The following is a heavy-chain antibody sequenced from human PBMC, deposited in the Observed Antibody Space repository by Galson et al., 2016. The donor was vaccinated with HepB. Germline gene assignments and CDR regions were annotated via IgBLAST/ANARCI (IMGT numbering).Heavy chain of an antibody. CDR3: ARLPRAYSPDCNDYFGVDV. D-gene: IGHD2/OR15-2a*01. Sequence: QSGAEVTKPGESLKISCKGSGSSFPSFWIGWVRQMPGKGLEWMGIIYPGDSDTRYSLSFQGQVTISADKSSSTAYLQWSSLKASDTAMYYCARLPRAYSPDCNDYFGVDVWGQGTTVTVSS. V-gene: IGHV5-51*01. CDR2: IYPGDSDT. CDR1: GSSFPSFW. J-gene: IGHJ6*02.